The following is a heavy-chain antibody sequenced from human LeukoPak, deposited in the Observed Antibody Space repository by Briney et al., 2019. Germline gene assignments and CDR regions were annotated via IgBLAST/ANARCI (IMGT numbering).Heavy chain of an antibody. CDR1: GYSISSGAY. V-gene: IGHV4-38-2*01. J-gene: IGHJ4*02. CDR2: IHHNGAT. D-gene: IGHD2/OR15-2a*01. CDR3: AREREYGEYQY. Sequence: SETLSLTCAVSGYSISSGAYWGWIRQPPGKGLEWIGSIHHNGATYYKPSLKSRVTISVDTSKNQFSLRLSSLTAADTAVYYCAREREYGEYQYWGQGILVTVSS.